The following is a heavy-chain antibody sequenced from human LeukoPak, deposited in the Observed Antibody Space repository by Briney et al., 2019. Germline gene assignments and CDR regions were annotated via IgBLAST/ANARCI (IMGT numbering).Heavy chain of an antibody. Sequence: RASVKVSCKASGGTFSSYAISWVRQAPGQGLEWMGGIIPIFGTANYAQKFQGRVTITTDESTSTAYMELSSLRSEDTAVYYCARLGSTYYNWFDPWGQGTLVTVSS. CDR1: GGTFSSYA. CDR3: ARLGSTYYNWFDP. CDR2: IIPIFGTA. D-gene: IGHD2-21*01. J-gene: IGHJ5*02. V-gene: IGHV1-69*05.